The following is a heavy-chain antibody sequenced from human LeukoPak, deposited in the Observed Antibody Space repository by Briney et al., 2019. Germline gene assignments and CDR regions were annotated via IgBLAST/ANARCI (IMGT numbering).Heavy chain of an antibody. CDR3: AAVGYCSSTSCYVGYFDY. CDR2: ISSSGSTI. Sequence: GGSLRLSCAASGFTFRNYWMSWVRQAPGKGLEWVSYISSSGSTIYYADSVKGRFTISRDNAKNSLYLQMNSLRAEDTAVYYCAAVGYCSSTSCYVGYFDYWGQGTLVTVSS. J-gene: IGHJ4*02. CDR1: GFTFRNYW. D-gene: IGHD2-2*01. V-gene: IGHV3-48*04.